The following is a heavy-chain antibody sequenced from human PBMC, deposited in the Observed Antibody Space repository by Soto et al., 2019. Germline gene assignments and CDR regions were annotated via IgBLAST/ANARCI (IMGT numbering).Heavy chain of an antibody. CDR2: ISYDGSNK. D-gene: IGHD6-19*01. Sequence: VQLVESGGGVVQPGRSLGLSCAASGFTFSSYGMHWVRQAPGKGLEWVAVISYDGSNKYYADSVKGRFTISRDNSKNTLYLQMNSLRAEDTAVYYCAKDRDSSGWYGGGFDYWGQGTLVTVSS. CDR3: AKDRDSSGWYGGGFDY. J-gene: IGHJ4*02. V-gene: IGHV3-30*18. CDR1: GFTFSSYG.